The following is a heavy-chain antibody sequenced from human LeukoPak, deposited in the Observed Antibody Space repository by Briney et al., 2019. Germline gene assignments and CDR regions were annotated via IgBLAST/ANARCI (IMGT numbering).Heavy chain of an antibody. CDR3: ARDGRGYCSSTSCSNWFDP. CDR1: GFTVSSNY. V-gene: IGHV3-21*01. J-gene: IGHJ5*02. CDR2: ISSSSSYI. D-gene: IGHD2-2*01. Sequence: PGGSLRLSCAASGFTVSSNYMSWVRQAPGKGLEWVSSISSSSSYIYYADSVKGRFTISRDNAKNSLYLQMNSLRAEDTAVYYCARDGRGYCSSTSCSNWFDPWGQGTLVTVSS.